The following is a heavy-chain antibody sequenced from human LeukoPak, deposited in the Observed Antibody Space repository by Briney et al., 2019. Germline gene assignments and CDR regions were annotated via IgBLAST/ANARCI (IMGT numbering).Heavy chain of an antibody. Sequence: PGGSLRLSCEASGFTFGNFGMTWVRQAPGKGLQWVSGITGSTTWTYYAASVKGRFTVSRDNSQNTLHQQMNSLRADDTAVYYCARELVSSGTGYFDLWGRGTLVTVSS. CDR2: ITGSTTWT. J-gene: IGHJ2*01. CDR3: ARELVSSGTGYFDL. CDR1: GFTFGNFG. D-gene: IGHD3-10*02. V-gene: IGHV3-23*01.